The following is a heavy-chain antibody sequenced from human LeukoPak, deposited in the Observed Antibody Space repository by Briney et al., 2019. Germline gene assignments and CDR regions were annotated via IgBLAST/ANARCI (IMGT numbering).Heavy chain of an antibody. D-gene: IGHD3-3*02. Sequence: GGSLRLSCTGSGFAFSNYWMSWVRQAPGKGLEWVANIKYDGSEKYYVDSVKGRLTISRDNAKNSLYLQMNSLRAEDTAVYYCARGDILGVVNPLYYYYYGMDVWGQGTTVTVSS. CDR3: ARGDILGVVNPLYYYYYGMDV. CDR2: IKYDGSEK. J-gene: IGHJ6*02. CDR1: GFAFSNYW. V-gene: IGHV3-7*03.